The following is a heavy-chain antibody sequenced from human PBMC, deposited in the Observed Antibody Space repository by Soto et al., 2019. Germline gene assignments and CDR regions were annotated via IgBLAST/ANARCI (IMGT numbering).Heavy chain of an antibody. J-gene: IGHJ4*02. Sequence: GGSLRLSCAASGFTFSSYAMSWVRQAPGKGLEWVSAISGSGGSTYYADSVKGRFTISRDNSKNTLYLQMNSLRAEDTAVYYCAKMTHCSGGSCSLGGYYFDYWGQGTLVTVSS. D-gene: IGHD2-15*01. CDR1: GFTFSSYA. CDR2: ISGSGGST. CDR3: AKMTHCSGGSCSLGGYYFDY. V-gene: IGHV3-23*01.